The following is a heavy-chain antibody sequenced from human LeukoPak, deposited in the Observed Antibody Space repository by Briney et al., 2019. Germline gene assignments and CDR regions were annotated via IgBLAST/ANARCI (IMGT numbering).Heavy chain of an antibody. D-gene: IGHD3-10*01. Sequence: ETLSLTCTVSGGSISSYYWSWIRQPPGKGLEWIGYIYYSGSTNYNPSLKSRVTISVDTSKNQFSLKLSSVTAADTAVYYCARVLVTMVRGVGAWFDPWGQGTLVTVSS. CDR3: ARVLVTMVRGVGAWFDP. CDR2: IYYSGST. V-gene: IGHV4-59*01. J-gene: IGHJ5*02. CDR1: GGSISSYY.